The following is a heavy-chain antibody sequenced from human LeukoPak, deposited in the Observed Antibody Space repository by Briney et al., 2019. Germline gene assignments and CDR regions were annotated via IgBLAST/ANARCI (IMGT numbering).Heavy chain of an antibody. Sequence: PSETLSLTCTDSGGSINSNYWTWIRQPPGKGLEWIGHIYNNGGTNFNPSLKSRVTISLDTSKRQVSLKLSSVTAADTAVYYCAGQGYYYTSGRTFDVWGQGTMVAVSS. CDR3: AGQGYYYTSGRTFDV. D-gene: IGHD3-10*01. V-gene: IGHV4-59*08. J-gene: IGHJ3*01. CDR1: GGSINSNY. CDR2: IYNNGGT.